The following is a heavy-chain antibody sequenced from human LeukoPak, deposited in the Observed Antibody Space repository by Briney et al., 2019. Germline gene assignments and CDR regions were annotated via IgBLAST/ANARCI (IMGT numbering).Heavy chain of an antibody. CDR2: ISGSGGST. V-gene: IGHV3-23*01. CDR3: TRGVSRGKVLIAAAGIDY. J-gene: IGHJ4*02. Sequence: PGGSLRLSCAASGFTFSIYAMSWVRQAPGKGLGWVSVISGSGGSTYYADSVTGRFTISRDNSKNTLYLQMNSLGAEDTAVYYCTRGVSRGKVLIAAAGIDYWGQGTLVTVSS. D-gene: IGHD6-13*01. CDR1: GFTFSIYA.